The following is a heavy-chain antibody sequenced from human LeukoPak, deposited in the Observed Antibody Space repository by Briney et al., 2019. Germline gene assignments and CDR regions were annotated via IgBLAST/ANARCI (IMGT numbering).Heavy chain of an antibody. V-gene: IGHV4-59*01. CDR3: ARGGGPPSYFDY. CDR2: IYYSGST. Sequence: PSETLSLTCTVSGGSISGYFWSWIRQPPGKGLEWIGYIYYSGSTNYNPSLKSRVTISLDTSRSQFSLKLTSVTAADTAVYYCARGGGPPSYFDYWGQGTLVSGSS. J-gene: IGHJ4*02. D-gene: IGHD3-16*01. CDR1: GGSISGYF.